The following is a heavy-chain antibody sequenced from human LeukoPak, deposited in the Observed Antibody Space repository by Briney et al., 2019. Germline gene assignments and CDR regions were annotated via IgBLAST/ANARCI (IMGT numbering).Heavy chain of an antibody. D-gene: IGHD3-22*01. CDR1: GFTFNDYN. CDR3: ARDRSYYDSSGYYY. CDR2: INWDGSGT. V-gene: IGHV3-20*04. J-gene: IGHJ4*02. Sequence: GGSLRLSCAASGFTFNDYNMNWVRQAPGKGLEWVSGINWDGSGTGYVDSVKGRFTISRDNVKNFVYLQMNSLRAEDTALYYCARDRSYYDSSGYYYWGQGTLVTISS.